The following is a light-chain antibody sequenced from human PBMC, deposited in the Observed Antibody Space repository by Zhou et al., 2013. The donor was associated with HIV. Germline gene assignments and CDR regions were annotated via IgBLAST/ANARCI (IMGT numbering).Light chain of an antibody. Sequence: VVMTQSPLSLPVTLGQPASISCRSSQSLVYSDGNTYLNWFQQRPGQSPRRLIYEVSNRDSGVPDRFSGSGSGTNFTLKISRVEADDVGIYYCMQALQTPLTFGGGTKVEIQ. CDR3: MQALQTPLT. CDR2: EVS. V-gene: IGKV2-30*01. J-gene: IGKJ4*01. CDR1: QSLVYSDGNTY.